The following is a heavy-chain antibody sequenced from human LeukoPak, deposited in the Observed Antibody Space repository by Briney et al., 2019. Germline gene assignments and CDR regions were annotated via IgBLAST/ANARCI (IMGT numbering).Heavy chain of an antibody. Sequence: GGSLRLSCAASGFTLSSYEMNWVRQAPGKGLEWVSYIHNSGSTIYYADSVKGRFTISRDNAKNSLYLQFNSLRAEDTAVYYCAKVAKYYYGPETYYFFEQWGQGTPVTASS. J-gene: IGHJ4*02. CDR1: GFTLSSYE. CDR3: AKVAKYYYGPETYYFFEQ. CDR2: IHNSGSTI. V-gene: IGHV3-48*03. D-gene: IGHD3-10*01.